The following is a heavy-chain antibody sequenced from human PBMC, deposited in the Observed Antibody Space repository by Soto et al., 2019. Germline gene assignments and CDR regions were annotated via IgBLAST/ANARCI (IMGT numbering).Heavy chain of an antibody. Sequence: QVQLVESGGGVVQPGRSLRLSCAASGFTFSSYGMHWVRQAPGKGLEWVAVISYDGSNKYYADSVKGRFTISRDNSKNTLYLQMNSLRAEDTAVYYCANQFFPLTLRFLEWLSDYGMDVWGQGTTGTVAS. CDR2: ISYDGSNK. J-gene: IGHJ6*02. CDR1: GFTFSSYG. D-gene: IGHD3-3*01. CDR3: ANQFFPLTLRFLEWLSDYGMDV. V-gene: IGHV3-30*18.